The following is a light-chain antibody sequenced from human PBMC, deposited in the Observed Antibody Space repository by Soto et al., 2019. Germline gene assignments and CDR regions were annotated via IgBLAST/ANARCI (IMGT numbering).Light chain of an antibody. J-gene: IGKJ5*01. Sequence: EIVMTQSPATLSVSPWERATLSCRASQSVSSNLAWYQQKPGQAPRLLIYAASTRGTGIPARFSGSGSGTEFTLTISSLQSEDFAVYYCQQYNNWITFGQGARLEI. CDR2: AAS. CDR1: QSVSSN. V-gene: IGKV3-15*01. CDR3: QQYNNWIT.